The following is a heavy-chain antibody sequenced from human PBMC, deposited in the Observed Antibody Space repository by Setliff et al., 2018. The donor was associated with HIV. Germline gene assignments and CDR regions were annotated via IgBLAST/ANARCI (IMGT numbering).Heavy chain of an antibody. J-gene: IGHJ2*01. V-gene: IGHV3-30*04. CDR2: MSYDGNNK. CDR1: GFTFSNYA. D-gene: IGHD5-12*01. Sequence: LRLSCAASGFTFSNYAMHWVRQAPGKGLEWVAVMSYDGNNKYYADSVRGRFTISRDNSKNTLSLQMNSLRTEDTAVYYCAKDPRAYSGYDFVWYFDLWGRGTLVT. CDR3: AKDPRAYSGYDFVWYFDL.